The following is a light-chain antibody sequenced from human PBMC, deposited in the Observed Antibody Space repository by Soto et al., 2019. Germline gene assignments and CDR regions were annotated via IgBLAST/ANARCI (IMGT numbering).Light chain of an antibody. CDR1: SNDVGGYDY. CDR2: EVS. CDR3: KSYTSSGTLV. J-gene: IGLJ2*01. Sequence: QSALTQPASVSGSPGQSITISCSGTSNDVGGYDYVSWYQQHPGKAPKLVIYEVSNRPSWVSNRFSGSKSGNTASLTISGLHPEDDADYYCKSYTSSGTLVFGAGTKLTVL. V-gene: IGLV2-14*01.